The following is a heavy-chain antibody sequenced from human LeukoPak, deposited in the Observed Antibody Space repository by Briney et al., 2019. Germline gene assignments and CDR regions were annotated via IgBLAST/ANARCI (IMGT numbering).Heavy chain of an antibody. CDR1: GGSISSSSYY. CDR3: ARALSVTGYSGYEEWFDP. CDR2: IYYSGST. V-gene: IGHV4-39*07. J-gene: IGHJ5*02. D-gene: IGHD5-12*01. Sequence: SETLSLTCTVSGGSISSSSYYWGWIRQPPGKGLEWIGSIYYSGSTYYNPSLKSRVTISVDTSKNQFSLKLSSVTAADTAVYYCARALSVTGYSGYEEWFDPWGQGTLVTVSS.